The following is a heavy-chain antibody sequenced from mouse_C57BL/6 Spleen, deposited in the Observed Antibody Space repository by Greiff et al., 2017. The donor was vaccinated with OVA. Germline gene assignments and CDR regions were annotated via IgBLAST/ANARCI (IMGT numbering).Heavy chain of an antibody. CDR2: ISYSGST. D-gene: IGHD1-2*01. Sequence: EVQLMESGPGLAKPSQTLSLTCSVTGYSITSDYLNWVRKFPGNKLEYMGYISYSGSTSYNPSLKNRISKTRDTSKNQYYRQLNSVTTEDTGTYYGARGRDDYGPWGQGTLVTVSA. CDR1: GYSITSDY. V-gene: IGHV3-8*01. CDR3: ARGRDDYGP. J-gene: IGHJ3*01.